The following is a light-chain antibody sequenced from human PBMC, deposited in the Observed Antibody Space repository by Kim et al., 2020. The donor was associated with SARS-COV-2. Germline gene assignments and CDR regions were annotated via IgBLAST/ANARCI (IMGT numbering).Light chain of an antibody. V-gene: IGLV1-51*01. CDR1: SPHVGNIF. Sequence: NDTSSGARTSPHVGNIFVSCYQQLPGTAPKLLIYDNNKRPSGIPDRFSGSRSGTSATLAITGLQTGDEADYYCGTWNTSLSAGGVFGGGTQLTVL. CDR3: GTWNTSLSAGGV. J-gene: IGLJ2*01. CDR2: DNN.